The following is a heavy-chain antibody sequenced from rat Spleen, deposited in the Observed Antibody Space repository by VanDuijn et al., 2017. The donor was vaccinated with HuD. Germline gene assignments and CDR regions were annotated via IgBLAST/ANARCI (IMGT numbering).Heavy chain of an antibody. J-gene: IGHJ2*01. CDR1: GFNFNAYW. CDR2: INKDSSIR. Sequence: EVKLVESGGGLVQPGRSLKLSCAASGFNFNAYWMGWVRQAPGKGLEWIGEINKDSSIRKYIPSVKDKIIISRDNAQNTVYLQMNSLRSEDTATYYCASGSFDYWGQGVMVTVSS. CDR3: ASGSFDY. V-gene: IGHV4-2*01.